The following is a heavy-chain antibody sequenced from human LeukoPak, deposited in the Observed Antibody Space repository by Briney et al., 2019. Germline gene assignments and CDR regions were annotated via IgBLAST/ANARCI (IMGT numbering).Heavy chain of an antibody. D-gene: IGHD4-17*01. J-gene: IGHJ3*02. Sequence: GGSLRLSCAAPGFTFSSYGMHWVRQAPGKGLEWVAFIRYDGSNKYYADSVKGRFTISRDNSKNTLYLQMNSLRAEDTAVYYCAKDLVIYDYGDYDAFDIWGQGTMVTVSS. CDR1: GFTFSSYG. CDR3: AKDLVIYDYGDYDAFDI. CDR2: IRYDGSNK. V-gene: IGHV3-30*02.